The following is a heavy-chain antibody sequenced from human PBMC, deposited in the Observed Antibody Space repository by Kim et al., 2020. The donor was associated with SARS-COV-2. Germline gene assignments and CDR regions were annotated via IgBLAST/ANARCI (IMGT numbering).Heavy chain of an antibody. CDR2: IKQDGSEK. J-gene: IGHJ6*03. D-gene: IGHD3-3*01. CDR3: ARDLNGLRFLDRGFTYYYYMDV. V-gene: IGHV3-7*01. Sequence: GGSLRLSCAASGFTFSSYWMSWVRQAPGKGLEWVANIKQDGSEKYYVDSVKGRFTISRDNAKNSLYLQMNSLRAEDTAVYYCARDLNGLRFLDRGFTYYYYMDVWGKGTTVTVSS. CDR1: GFTFSSYW.